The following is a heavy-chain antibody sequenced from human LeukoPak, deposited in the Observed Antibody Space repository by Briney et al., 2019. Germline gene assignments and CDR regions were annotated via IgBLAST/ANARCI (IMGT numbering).Heavy chain of an antibody. D-gene: IGHD6-19*01. CDR2: ISAYNGNT. J-gene: IGHJ4*02. Sequence: ASVKVSCKTSGFTFTSYGFTWVRQAPGQGAVWMGWISAYNGNTNYAQKFRGRVTMTTDTSTSTVYMELRSLTSDDTAVYYCARGGLSSSGCDFWGPGTLVSVSS. CDR1: GFTFTSYG. V-gene: IGHV1-18*01. CDR3: ARGGLSSSGCDF.